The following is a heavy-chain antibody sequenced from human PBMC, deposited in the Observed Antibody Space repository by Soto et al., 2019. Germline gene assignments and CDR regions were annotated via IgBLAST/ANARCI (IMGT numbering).Heavy chain of an antibody. Sequence: PGGSLRLSCAASGFTFSSYSMNWVRQAPGKGLEWVSSISSSSSYIYYADSVKGRFTISRDNSKNTLYLQMNSLRAEDTAVYYCAKLPYYYYYGMDVWGQGTTVTVSS. CDR1: GFTFSSYS. CDR3: AKLPYYYYYGMDV. D-gene: IGHD2-15*01. J-gene: IGHJ6*02. V-gene: IGHV3-21*04. CDR2: ISSSSSYI.